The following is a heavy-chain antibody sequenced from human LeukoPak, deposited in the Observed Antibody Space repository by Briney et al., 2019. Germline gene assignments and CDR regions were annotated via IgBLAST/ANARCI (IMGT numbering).Heavy chain of an antibody. Sequence: GGSLTLSCAASGFTFADYAMHWVRQAPGKGLEWVSGITWNSGSMVYADSVKGRFTISRDNAKNSLYLQMNSLRAEDTALYYCAKDKAGTRFYYFDYWGQGTLVTVSS. J-gene: IGHJ4*02. V-gene: IGHV3-9*01. CDR2: ITWNSGSM. CDR3: AKDKAGTRFYYFDY. CDR1: GFTFADYA. D-gene: IGHD3-3*01.